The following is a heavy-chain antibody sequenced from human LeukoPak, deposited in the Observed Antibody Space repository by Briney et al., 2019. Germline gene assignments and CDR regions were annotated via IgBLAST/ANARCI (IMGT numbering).Heavy chain of an antibody. J-gene: IGHJ6*02. Sequence: ASVKVSCKASGYTFTSYGISWVRQAPGQGLEWTGWISAYNGNTNYAQKLQGRVTMTTDTSTSTAYMELRSLRSDDTAVYYCAKDLIPADYDILTGYYIAAYYYYGMDVWGRGTTVTVSS. D-gene: IGHD3-9*01. CDR2: ISAYNGNT. CDR1: GYTFTSYG. CDR3: AKDLIPADYDILTGYYIAAYYYYGMDV. V-gene: IGHV1-18*01.